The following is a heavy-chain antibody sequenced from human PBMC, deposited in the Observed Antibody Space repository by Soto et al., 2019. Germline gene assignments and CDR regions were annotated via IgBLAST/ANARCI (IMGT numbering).Heavy chain of an antibody. J-gene: IGHJ4*02. Sequence: ESGGGVVQPGRSLRLSCAASGFSFSISPMHWVRQAPGKGPEWVALISYDGTNKFYADSVKGRFTISRDNSKSTLYLRVDSLRPEDAAVYYCARDPKTSGGQHWAFNYFDSWGQGTLVTVSS. CDR1: GFSFSISP. V-gene: IGHV3-30-3*01. D-gene: IGHD7-27*01. CDR2: ISYDGTNK. CDR3: ARDPKTSGGQHWAFNYFDS.